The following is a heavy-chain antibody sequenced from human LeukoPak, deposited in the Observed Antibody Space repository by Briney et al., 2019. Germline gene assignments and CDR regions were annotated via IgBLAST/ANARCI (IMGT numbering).Heavy chain of an antibody. CDR1: GFTFSSYA. Sequence: GSLRLSCAASGFTFSSYAKSWVRQAPGKGLEWVSAISGSGGSTYYADSVKGRFTISRDNSKNTLYLQMNSLRAEDTAVYYCAKDSPMRYCSSTSCSQRGQGTLVTVSS. CDR2: ISGSGGST. D-gene: IGHD2-2*01. CDR3: AKDSPMRYCSSTSCSQ. V-gene: IGHV3-23*01. J-gene: IGHJ4*02.